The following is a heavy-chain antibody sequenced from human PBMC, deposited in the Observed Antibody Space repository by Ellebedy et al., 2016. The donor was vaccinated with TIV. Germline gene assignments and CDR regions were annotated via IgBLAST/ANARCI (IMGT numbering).Heavy chain of an antibody. Sequence: AASVKVSCKASGGTFSSYAISWVRQAPGQGLEWMGGIIPIFGTANYAQKLQGRVTMTTDTSTSTAYMELRSLRSDDTAVYYCARELEYSYVQTGFPYGMDVWGQGTTVTVSS. V-gene: IGHV1-69*05. CDR3: ARELEYSYVQTGFPYGMDV. J-gene: IGHJ6*02. D-gene: IGHD5-18*01. CDR1: GGTFSSYA. CDR2: IIPIFGTA.